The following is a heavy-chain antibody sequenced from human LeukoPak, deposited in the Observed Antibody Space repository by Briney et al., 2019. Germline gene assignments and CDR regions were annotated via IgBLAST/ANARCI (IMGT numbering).Heavy chain of an antibody. J-gene: IGHJ4*02. Sequence: GASVKVSCKASGYTFTGYYMHWVRQAPGQGLEWMGWINPNSGGTNYAQKLQGRVTMTTDTSTGTAYMELRSLRSDDTAVYYCARDRSSGYSGSVYWGQGTLVTVSS. CDR3: ARDRSSGYSGSVY. CDR2: INPNSGGT. V-gene: IGHV1-2*02. CDR1: GYTFTGYY. D-gene: IGHD1-26*01.